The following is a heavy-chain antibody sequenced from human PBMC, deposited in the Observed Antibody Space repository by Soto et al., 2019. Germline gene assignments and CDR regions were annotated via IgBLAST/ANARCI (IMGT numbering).Heavy chain of an antibody. CDR1: GGSISGYY. J-gene: IGHJ6*02. D-gene: IGHD3-16*02. Sequence: SETLSLTCTVSGGSISGYYWSWIRQPPGKGLEWIGYIFYLGNTIYSPSLNRRVTMSVDTAKNQFSLKLTSVTAADTAVYYCAMYLSPTADSKLSFSYYGMDVWGQGTTVTVSS. V-gene: IGHV4-59*08. CDR2: IFYLGNT. CDR3: AMYLSPTADSKLSFSYYGMDV.